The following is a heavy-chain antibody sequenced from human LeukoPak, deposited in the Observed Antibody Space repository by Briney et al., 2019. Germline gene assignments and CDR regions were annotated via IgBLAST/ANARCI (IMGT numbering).Heavy chain of an antibody. Sequence: GGSLRLSCAASGFTFSSYAMHWVRQAPGKGLELVAVISYDGSNKYYADSVKGRFTISRDDSKNTLNLQMNSLRADDTAVYYCARLRGNTMVEYWGQGTLVTVSS. CDR1: GFTFSSYA. V-gene: IGHV3-30*14. CDR2: ISYDGSNK. J-gene: IGHJ4*02. D-gene: IGHD3-10*01. CDR3: ARLRGNTMVEY.